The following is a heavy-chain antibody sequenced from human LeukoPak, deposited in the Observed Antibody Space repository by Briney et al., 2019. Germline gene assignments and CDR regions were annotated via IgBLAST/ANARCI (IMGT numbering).Heavy chain of an antibody. J-gene: IGHJ6*03. CDR2: ISSSSSTI. CDR3: ARDKTYRDPYYMDV. V-gene: IGHV3-48*01. CDR1: GFTFSSYS. D-gene: IGHD3-16*02. Sequence: PGGSLRLSCAASGFTFSSYSMNWVRQAPGKGLEWVSYISSSSSTIYYADSVKGRFTISRDNAKNSLYLQMDSLRAEDTAVYYCARDKTYRDPYYMDVWGKGTTVTVSS.